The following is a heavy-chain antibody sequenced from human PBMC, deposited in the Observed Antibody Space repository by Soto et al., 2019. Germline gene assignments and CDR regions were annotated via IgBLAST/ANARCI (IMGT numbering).Heavy chain of an antibody. CDR1: GYSFTSYW. V-gene: IGHV5-51*01. J-gene: IGHJ6*02. CDR3: ARRGYCSGGSCYPPYYYYGMDV. Sequence: EVKLVQSGAEVKKPGESLKISCKGSGYSFTSYWIGWVRQMPGKGLEWMGIIYPGDSDTRYSPSFQGQVTISADKSISTAYLQWSSLKASDTAMYYCARRGYCSGGSCYPPYYYYGMDVWGQGTTVTVSS. CDR2: IYPGDSDT. D-gene: IGHD2-15*01.